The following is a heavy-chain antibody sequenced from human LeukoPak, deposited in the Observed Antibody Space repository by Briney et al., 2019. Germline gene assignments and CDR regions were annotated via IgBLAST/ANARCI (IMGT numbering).Heavy chain of an antibody. J-gene: IGHJ4*02. D-gene: IGHD5-12*01. V-gene: IGHV4-39*01. Sequence: SETLSLTCTVSGGSISSSSYYWGWIRQPPGKGLEWIGEINHSGSTNYNPSLKSRVTISVDTSKNQFSLKLSSVTAADTAVYYCARHRMRPYDYADYWGQGTLVTVSS. CDR1: GGSISSSSYY. CDR2: INHSGST. CDR3: ARHRMRPYDYADY.